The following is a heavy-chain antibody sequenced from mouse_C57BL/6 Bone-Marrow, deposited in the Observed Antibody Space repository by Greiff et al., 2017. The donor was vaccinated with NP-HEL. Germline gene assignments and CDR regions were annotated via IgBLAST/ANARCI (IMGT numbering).Heavy chain of an antibody. CDR1: GYTFTSYW. D-gene: IGHD3-2*02. CDR3: ARDSSGYVRFAY. Sequence: QVQLQQSGAELVKPGASVKLSCKASGYTFTSYWMQWVKQRPGQGLEWIGEIDPSDSYTNYNQKFKGKATLTVDTSSSTAYMQLSSLTSEDSAVYYCARDSSGYVRFAYWGQGTLVTVSA. V-gene: IGHV1-50*01. J-gene: IGHJ3*01. CDR2: IDPSDSYT.